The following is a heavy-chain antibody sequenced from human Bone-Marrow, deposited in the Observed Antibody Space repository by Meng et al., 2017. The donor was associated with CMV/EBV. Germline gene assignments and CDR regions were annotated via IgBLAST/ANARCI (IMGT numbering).Heavy chain of an antibody. CDR3: ARVRGRGLLSGGYTDY. D-gene: IGHD1-26*01. V-gene: IGHV3-21*01. CDR1: GFTFSSYS. CDR2: ISSSSSYI. Sequence: GESLRLSCAASGFTFSSYSLNWVRPAPGKGLEWVSSISSSSSYIYYADSVKGRFTISRDNAKNSPYVQMNSLRAEGTAVYYCARVRGRGLLSGGYTDYWGQGTLVTVSS. J-gene: IGHJ4*02.